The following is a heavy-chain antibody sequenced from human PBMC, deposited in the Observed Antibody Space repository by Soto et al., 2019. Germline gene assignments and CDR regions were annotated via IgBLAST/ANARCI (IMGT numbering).Heavy chain of an antibody. J-gene: IGHJ4*02. CDR2: ISAHNGNT. Sequence: QGHLVQSGAEVNKPGASVKVSCKGSGYAFTTHGITWVRQAPGQGLEWMGWISAHNGNTNYAQKRQGRVTVTRDTSTSTAYMELGSLRSDDTAVYSCARGRYGDYWGQGALVTVSS. CDR3: ARGRYGDY. D-gene: IGHD1-1*01. V-gene: IGHV1-18*01. CDR1: GYAFTTHG.